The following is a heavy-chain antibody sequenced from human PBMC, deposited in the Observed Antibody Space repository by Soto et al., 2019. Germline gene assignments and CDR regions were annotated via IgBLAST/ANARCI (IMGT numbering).Heavy chain of an antibody. CDR2: IYYSGST. J-gene: IGHJ4*02. CDR1: GGSINSGGYY. D-gene: IGHD3-3*01. CDR3: ARAQTIFGIITVFDY. Sequence: TLSLTCTVSGGSINSGGYYWSWIRQHPGKGLEWIGYIYYSGSTYYNPSLKSRVTISIDTSKNQFSLKLSSVTAADTAVYYCARAQTIFGIITVFDYWGQGTLLTVSS. V-gene: IGHV4-31*03.